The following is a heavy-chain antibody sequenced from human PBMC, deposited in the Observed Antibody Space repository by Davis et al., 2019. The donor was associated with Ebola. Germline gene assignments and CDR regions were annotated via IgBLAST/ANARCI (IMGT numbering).Heavy chain of an antibody. Sequence: ASVKVSCKVSGYTLTELSMHWVRQAPGKGLEWMGGFDPEDGETIYAQKFQGRVTMTEDTSTDTAYMELSSLRSEDTAVYYCATSSPYGSGSQSAILGWFDPWGQGTLVTVSS. CDR1: GYTLTELS. D-gene: IGHD3-10*01. J-gene: IGHJ5*02. V-gene: IGHV1-24*01. CDR2: FDPEDGET. CDR3: ATSSPYGSGSQSAILGWFDP.